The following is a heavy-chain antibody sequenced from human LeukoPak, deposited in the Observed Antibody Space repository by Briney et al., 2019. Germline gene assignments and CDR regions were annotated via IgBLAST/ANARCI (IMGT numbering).Heavy chain of an antibody. Sequence: PGGSLRLSCAVSGFTASSNSMSWVRQAPGKGLEWVSFIYSDNTHYSDSVKGRFTISRDNSKNTLYLQMNSLRAEDTAVYYCARRAGAYSHPYDYWGQGTLVTVSS. D-gene: IGHD4/OR15-4a*01. J-gene: IGHJ4*02. CDR3: ARRAGAYSHPYDY. CDR1: GFTASSNS. CDR2: IYSDNT. V-gene: IGHV3-53*01.